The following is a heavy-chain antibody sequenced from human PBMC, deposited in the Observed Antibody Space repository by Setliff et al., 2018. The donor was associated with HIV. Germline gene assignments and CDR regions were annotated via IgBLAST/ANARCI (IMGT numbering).Heavy chain of an antibody. J-gene: IGHJ6*03. Sequence: GGSLRLSCVGAGVTSRNYWMHWVRQAPGKGLVWVSRIKRDGSSATYADSVKGRFTISRDNAKDTLYLQMNALRAEDTAVYYCTREPPGVGYYTITYSYYMDVWGKGTTVTVSS. CDR2: IKRDGSSA. V-gene: IGHV3-74*03. CDR3: TREPPGVGYYTITYSYYMDV. D-gene: IGHD2-21*01. CDR1: GVTSRNYW.